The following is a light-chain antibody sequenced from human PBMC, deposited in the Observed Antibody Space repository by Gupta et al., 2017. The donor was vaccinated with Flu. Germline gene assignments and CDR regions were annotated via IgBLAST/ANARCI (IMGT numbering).Light chain of an antibody. CDR1: QSVSSN. J-gene: IGKJ1*01. CDR2: GAS. V-gene: IGKV3-15*01. CDR3: HQYNNWPRT. Sequence: DTMMTQSPATLSVSPGERATLSCRASQSVSSNLAWYQQKPGQAPRLLIYGASTRATGIPAMFSGSGSGTEFTLTISSLQSEDFAIYYCHQYNNWPRTFGQGTKVEIK.